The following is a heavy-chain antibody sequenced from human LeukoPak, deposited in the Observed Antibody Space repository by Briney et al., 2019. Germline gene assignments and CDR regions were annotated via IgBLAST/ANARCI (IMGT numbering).Heavy chain of an antibody. D-gene: IGHD2-15*01. J-gene: IGHJ4*02. V-gene: IGHV1-69*01. Sequence: GASVKVSCKASGGTFTSYAISWVRQAPGQGLEWMGGIIPIFGTANYAQKFQGRVTITADESTSTAYMELSSLRSEDTAVYYCAKDLSYIGFGYWGQGTLVTVSS. CDR1: GGTFTSYA. CDR2: IIPIFGTA. CDR3: AKDLSYIGFGY.